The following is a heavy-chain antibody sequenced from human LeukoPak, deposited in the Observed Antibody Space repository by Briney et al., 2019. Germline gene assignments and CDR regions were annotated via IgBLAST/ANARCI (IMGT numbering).Heavy chain of an antibody. V-gene: IGHV3-48*03. Sequence: GGSLRLSCAASGFTFSSYEMNWVRQAPGKGLEWVSYISSSGSTIYYADSVKGRFTISRDNAKNSLYLQMNSLRAEDTAVYYCARDPNKWELRDYFDYWGQGTLVTVSS. J-gene: IGHJ4*02. CDR3: ARDPNKWELRDYFDY. CDR1: GFTFSSYE. CDR2: ISSSGSTI. D-gene: IGHD1-26*01.